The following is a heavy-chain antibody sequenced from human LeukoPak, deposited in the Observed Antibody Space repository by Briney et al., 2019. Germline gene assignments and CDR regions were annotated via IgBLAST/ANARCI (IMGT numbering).Heavy chain of an antibody. V-gene: IGHV1-24*01. CDR3: ATDLASQMATIELDY. CDR1: GYTLTELS. Sequence: ASVKVSCKVSGYTLTELSMHWVRQAPGKGLEWMGGFDPEDGETIYAQKFQGRVTMTEDTSTDTAYMELSSLRSDDTAVYYCATDLASQMATIELDYSGQGTLVTVSS. D-gene: IGHD5-24*01. J-gene: IGHJ4*02. CDR2: FDPEDGET.